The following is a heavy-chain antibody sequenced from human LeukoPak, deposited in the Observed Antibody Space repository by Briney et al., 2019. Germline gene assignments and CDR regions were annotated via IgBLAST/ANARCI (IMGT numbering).Heavy chain of an antibody. CDR1: GNYW. CDR3: VRSLRSADF. V-gene: IGHV3-74*01. CDR2: ISTDGSQT. Sequence: PGGSLRLSCAASGNYWMHWVRQAPGKGLMWVSQISTDGSQTFYADSVKARFTISRDNAKNTLFLQMDSLRPEDTAVYYCVRSLRSADFWGQGTLVTVSS. J-gene: IGHJ4*02.